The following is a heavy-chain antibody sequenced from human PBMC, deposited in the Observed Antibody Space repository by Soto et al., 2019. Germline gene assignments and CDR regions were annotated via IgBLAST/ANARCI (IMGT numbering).Heavy chain of an antibody. D-gene: IGHD2-21*01. CDR1: GSIFSGYG. CDR3: ARDGFGETAFRGFCDY. Sequence: QEHLVESGGGVVQPGRSLRLSCAASGSIFSGYGMHWVRQAPGKGLEWVAVIWYDGSNKYYADSVKGRFTISRDNSKNMLYLQMDSLRVEDTAIYYCARDGFGETAFRGFCDYWGQGTLVTVSS. V-gene: IGHV3-33*01. J-gene: IGHJ4*02. CDR2: IWYDGSNK.